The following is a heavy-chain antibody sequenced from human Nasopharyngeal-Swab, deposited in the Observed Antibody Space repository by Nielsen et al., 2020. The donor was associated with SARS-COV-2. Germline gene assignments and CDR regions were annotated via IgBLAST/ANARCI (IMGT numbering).Heavy chain of an antibody. CDR2: ISGSGGST. D-gene: IGHD4/OR15-4a*01. V-gene: IGHV3-23*01. Sequence: GESLKISCAASGFTFSSYAMSWVRQAPGKGLEWVSAISGSGGSTYYADSVKGRFTISRDNSKNTLYLQMNSLRAEDTAVYYCAKDGGLTTFPYYYYDGMDVWGQGTTVTVSS. CDR3: AKDGGLTTFPYYYYDGMDV. J-gene: IGHJ6*02. CDR1: GFTFSSYA.